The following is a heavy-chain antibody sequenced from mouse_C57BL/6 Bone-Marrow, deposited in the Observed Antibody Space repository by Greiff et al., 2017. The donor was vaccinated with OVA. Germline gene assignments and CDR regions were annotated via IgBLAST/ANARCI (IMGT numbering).Heavy chain of an antibody. J-gene: IGHJ2*01. CDR2: ISDGGSYT. CDR3: ARSPGTADY. CDR1: GFTFSSYA. Sequence: EVNLVESGGGLVKPGGSLKLSCAASGFTFSSYAMSWVRQTPEKRLEWVATISDGGSYTYYPDNVKGRFTISRDNAKNNLYLQMSHLKSEDTAMYYCARSPGTADYWGQGTTLTVSS. D-gene: IGHD3-3*01. V-gene: IGHV5-4*03.